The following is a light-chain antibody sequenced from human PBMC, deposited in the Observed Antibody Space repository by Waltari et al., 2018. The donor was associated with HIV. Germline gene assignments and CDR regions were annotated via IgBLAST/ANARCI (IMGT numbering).Light chain of an antibody. J-gene: IGLJ3*02. V-gene: IGLV1-44*01. CDR3: AAWDDSLIGPV. Sequence: QSVLTQPPSVSGTPGQRVTLSCSGSSSNIGSNTVTWYQQLPGTAPKLLIYSNNQRPSGVPDRLSGSKSGTSASLAISGLQSEDEANYYCAAWDDSLIGPVFGGGTKLTVL. CDR1: SSNIGSNT. CDR2: SNN.